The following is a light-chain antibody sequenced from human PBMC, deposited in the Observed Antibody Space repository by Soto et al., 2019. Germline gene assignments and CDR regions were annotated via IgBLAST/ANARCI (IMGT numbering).Light chain of an antibody. J-gene: IGKJ5*01. Sequence: EILMTQSPATLSLSLGEGVTLSCRAAQDVTNSVAWYQQKSGQAPRLLIYDASARASGVSARFSGSGSGTDFTLTISGLQAEDFAVYFCQQYIRRPLSFGQGTRLEIK. CDR1: QDVTNS. V-gene: IGKV3-15*01. CDR2: DAS. CDR3: QQYIRRPLS.